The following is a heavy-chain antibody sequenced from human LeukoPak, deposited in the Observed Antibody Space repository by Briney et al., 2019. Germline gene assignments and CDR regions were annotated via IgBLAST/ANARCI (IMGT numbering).Heavy chain of an antibody. CDR1: GYTFTSYG. CDR2: ISAYNGNT. CDR3: ARGPIIDIAIVPTADEYYYMDV. Sequence: ASVKVSCKASGYTFTSYGITWVRQAPGQGLEWMGCISAYNGNTNYAQKLQGRVTMTTDRSTSTAYMELRSLRSDDTAVYYCARGPIIDIAIVPTADEYYYMDVWGQGTLVTVSS. V-gene: IGHV1-18*01. D-gene: IGHD2-2*01. J-gene: IGHJ6*03.